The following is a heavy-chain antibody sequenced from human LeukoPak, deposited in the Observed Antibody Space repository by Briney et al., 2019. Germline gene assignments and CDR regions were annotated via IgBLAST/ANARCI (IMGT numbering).Heavy chain of an antibody. V-gene: IGHV3-74*03. J-gene: IGHJ5*02. CDR1: GFFFSNYG. CDR3: VRSDWFDN. CDR2: VNSDGRFT. Sequence: PGLSVRLSCAASGFFFSNYGMHWVRQAPGKGLVWVSRVNSDGRFTKYADSVKGRFTISRDNAKNTLYLQMNSLRDEDTAMYYCVRSDWFDNWGQGTLVTVSS.